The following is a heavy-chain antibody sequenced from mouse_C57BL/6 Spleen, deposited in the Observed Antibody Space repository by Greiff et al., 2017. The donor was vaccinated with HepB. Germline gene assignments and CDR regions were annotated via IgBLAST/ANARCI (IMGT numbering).Heavy chain of an antibody. Sequence: EVMLVESGEGLVKPGGSLKLSCAASGFTFSSYAMSWVRQTPEKRLEWVAYISSGGDYIYYADTVKGRFTISRDNARNTLYLQMSSLKSEDTAMYYCTRESSSPYYYAMDYWGQGTSVTVSS. CDR1: GFTFSSYA. V-gene: IGHV5-9-1*02. J-gene: IGHJ4*01. CDR2: ISSGGDYI. D-gene: IGHD1-1*01. CDR3: TRESSSPYYYAMDY.